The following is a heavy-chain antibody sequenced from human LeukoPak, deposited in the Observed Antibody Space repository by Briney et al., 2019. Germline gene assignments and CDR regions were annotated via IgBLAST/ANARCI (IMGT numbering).Heavy chain of an antibody. D-gene: IGHD3-22*01. CDR3: ARADYDSSGYYSAFDI. J-gene: IGHJ3*02. CDR1: GFTFSSYS. Sequence: PGGSLRLSCAASGFTFSSYSMNWVRQAPGKGLEWVSGINWNGGSTAYADSVKGRFTISRDHAKNSLYLQMNSLRAEDTALYHCARADYDSSGYYSAFDIWGQGTMVTVSS. CDR2: INWNGGST. V-gene: IGHV3-20*01.